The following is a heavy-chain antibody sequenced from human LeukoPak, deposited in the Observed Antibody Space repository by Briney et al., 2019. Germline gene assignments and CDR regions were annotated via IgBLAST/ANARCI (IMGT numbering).Heavy chain of an antibody. CDR3: ARARTSGWYDY. J-gene: IGHJ4*02. Sequence: SETLSLTCTVSGGSISSYYWSWIRQPPGKGLEWIGYIYYSGSTNYNPSLKSRVTISVDTSKNQFSLKLSSVTAADTAVYYCARARTSGWYDYGGQGTLVTVSS. CDR2: IYYSGST. D-gene: IGHD6-19*01. V-gene: IGHV4-59*01. CDR1: GGSISSYY.